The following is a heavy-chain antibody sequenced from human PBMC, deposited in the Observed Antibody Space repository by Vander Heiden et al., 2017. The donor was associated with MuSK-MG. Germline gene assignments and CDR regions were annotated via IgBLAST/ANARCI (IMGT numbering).Heavy chain of an antibody. CDR2: FYPSGTT. V-gene: IGHV4-39*01. J-gene: IGHJ3*02. Sequence: QLQLQESGPVLVKPSATLSLTCTVSGGSISSSNYYWGRVRQPPGKGLVWIGSFYPSGTTYSNPSLKSRVSISVDTSKTQFSLRLSSVTAADTAVYYCARLPFYYDSSGYYYRGDVFDSWGQGAMVTVSS. CDR1: GGSISSSNYY. D-gene: IGHD3-22*01. CDR3: ARLPFYYDSSGYYYRGDVFDS.